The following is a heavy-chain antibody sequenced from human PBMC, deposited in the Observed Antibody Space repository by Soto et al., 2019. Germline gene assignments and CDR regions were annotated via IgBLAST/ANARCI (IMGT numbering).Heavy chain of an antibody. Sequence: PGESLKISCRASGFSFTSYWIAWVRQMPGKGLEWMGIIYPGDSETRYSPAFQGQVAISADKSISTAYLEWSSLKASDTAMYYCERHGTQFDPCGQGTLVTVSS. CDR2: IYPGDSET. J-gene: IGHJ5*02. V-gene: IGHV5-51*01. D-gene: IGHD1-7*01. CDR3: ERHGTQFDP. CDR1: GFSFTSYW.